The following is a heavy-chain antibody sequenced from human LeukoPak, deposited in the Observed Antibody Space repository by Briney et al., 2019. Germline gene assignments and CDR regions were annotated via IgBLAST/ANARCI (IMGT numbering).Heavy chain of an antibody. Sequence: PGGSLRLSCAASGFTFSSYGMHWVRQAPGKGLEWVAFIRYDGSNKYYGDSVKGRFTISRDNSKNTLYLQMNSLRAEDTAVYYCAKGYYGDLTNNWFAPWGQGTLVTVSS. V-gene: IGHV3-30*02. CDR3: AKGYYGDLTNNWFAP. CDR2: IRYDGSNK. D-gene: IGHD4-17*01. J-gene: IGHJ5*02. CDR1: GFTFSSYG.